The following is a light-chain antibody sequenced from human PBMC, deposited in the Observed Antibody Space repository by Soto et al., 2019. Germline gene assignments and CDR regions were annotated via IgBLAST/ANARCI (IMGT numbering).Light chain of an antibody. J-gene: IGLJ2*01. CDR2: DNN. V-gene: IGLV1-44*01. CDR1: NSNIRSNT. CDR3: ASWDDRLNGVI. Sequence: QSVLTQPPSASGTPGQRVTISCSGSNSNIRSNTVNWYQQLPGTAPKLLIYDNNKRPSGVPGRFSDSKSGTSASLAISGLQSEDEADYYCASWDDRLNGVIFGGGTKLTVL.